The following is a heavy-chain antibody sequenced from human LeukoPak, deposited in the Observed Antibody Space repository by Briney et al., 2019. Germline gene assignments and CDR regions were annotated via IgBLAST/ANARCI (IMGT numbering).Heavy chain of an antibody. D-gene: IGHD6-19*01. V-gene: IGHV3-9*01. Sequence: GRSLRLSCAASGITFDEYAMNWVRQAPGKGLEWVSNINWNTGVIVYADSVKGRFTVSRDNAKTSLFLQMNSLRAEDTALYYCAMESRIAVAAIDYWGQGTLVTVPS. CDR2: INWNTGVI. CDR3: AMESRIAVAAIDY. J-gene: IGHJ4*02. CDR1: GITFDEYA.